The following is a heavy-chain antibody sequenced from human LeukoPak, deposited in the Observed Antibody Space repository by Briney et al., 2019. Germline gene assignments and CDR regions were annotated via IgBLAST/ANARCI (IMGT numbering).Heavy chain of an antibody. Sequence: GGSLRLSCAASGFTFSSYWMTWVRQAPGKGLEWVANIKQDGSAKYYVDSVKGRFTISRDNAKNSLYLQMNSLRAEDTAVYYCAREGGYSHAFDYWGQGTLVTVSS. D-gene: IGHD3-22*01. CDR2: IKQDGSAK. CDR3: AREGGYSHAFDY. CDR1: GFTFSSYW. J-gene: IGHJ4*02. V-gene: IGHV3-7*01.